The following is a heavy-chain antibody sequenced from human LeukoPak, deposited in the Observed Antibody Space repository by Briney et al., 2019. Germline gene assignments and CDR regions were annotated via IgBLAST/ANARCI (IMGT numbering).Heavy chain of an antibody. CDR1: GFTVSNNY. CDR3: ARERSLNTASLGY. D-gene: IGHD5-18*01. CDR2: IYSGGST. J-gene: IGHJ4*01. V-gene: IGHV3-53*01. Sequence: GGSLRLSCAASGFTVSNNYMSWVRQAPGKGLEWVSVIYSGGSTYYADSVKGRFTISRDNSNNTLYLQMYSLRAEDTALYYCARERSLNTASLGYWGHGTLVTVSS.